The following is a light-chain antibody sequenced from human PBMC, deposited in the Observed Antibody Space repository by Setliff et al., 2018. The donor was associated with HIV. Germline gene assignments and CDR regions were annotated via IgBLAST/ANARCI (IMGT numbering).Light chain of an antibody. CDR1: SSDVGGYNY. CDR3: SSYAGTRYV. J-gene: IGLJ1*01. V-gene: IGLV2-8*01. CDR2: EVS. Sequence: QSVLTQPPSASGSPGQSVTISCTGTSSDVGGYNYVSWYQQHPGKAPKLMIYEVSKRPSGVPDRFSGSKSGNTASLTVSGLQAEDEADYYCSSYAGTRYVFGTGT.